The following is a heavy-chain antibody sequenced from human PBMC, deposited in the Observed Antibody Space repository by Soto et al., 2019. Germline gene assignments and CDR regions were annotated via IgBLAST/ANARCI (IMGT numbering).Heavy chain of an antibody. V-gene: IGHV3-30*18. J-gene: IGHJ6*02. D-gene: IGHD1-1*01. CDR1: GLTFSDYG. CDR3: AKERGRNRNFAMDV. Sequence: QPGGSLRLSWVVSGLTFSDYGFHWVRQVPGKGLDWVAAISYDGSFVYYADSVRGRFTISRDNSRNTLDLQMNTLRHEDTAVYYCAKERGRNRNFAMDVWGQGTSVTVSS. CDR2: ISYDGSFV.